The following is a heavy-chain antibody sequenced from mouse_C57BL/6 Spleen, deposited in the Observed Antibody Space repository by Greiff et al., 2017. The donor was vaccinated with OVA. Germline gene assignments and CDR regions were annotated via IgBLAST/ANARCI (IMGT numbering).Heavy chain of an antibody. Sequence: EVQLQQSGPGLVKPGASVKISCKASGYTFTDYYMNWVKQSHGKSLEWIGDINPNNGGTSYNQKFKGKATLTVDKSSSTAYMELRSLTSEDSAVYYCARERVKDYDGGFAYWGQGTLVTVSA. CDR3: ARERVKDYDGGFAY. CDR2: INPNNGGT. J-gene: IGHJ3*01. CDR1: GYTFTDYY. V-gene: IGHV1-26*01. D-gene: IGHD2-4*01.